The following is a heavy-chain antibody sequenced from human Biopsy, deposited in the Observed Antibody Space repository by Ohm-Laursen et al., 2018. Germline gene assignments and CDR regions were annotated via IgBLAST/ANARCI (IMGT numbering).Heavy chain of an antibody. J-gene: IGHJ2*01. CDR3: ARHAPSYSGSYWRYFDL. D-gene: IGHD1-26*01. CDR1: GDSIRNYY. Sequence: GTLSLTCTVSGDSIRNYYWSWIRQAAGKGLEWIGRIYPGGCTNYNPSLKSQVTISVATSINHPSRRLTPVTAADTAVYYFARHAPSYSGSYWRYFDLWGRGTLVTVSS. CDR2: IYPGGCT. V-gene: IGHV4-4*07.